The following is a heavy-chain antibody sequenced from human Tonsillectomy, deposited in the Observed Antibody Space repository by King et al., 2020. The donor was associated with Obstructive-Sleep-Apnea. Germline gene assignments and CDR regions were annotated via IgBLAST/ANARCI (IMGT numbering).Heavy chain of an antibody. V-gene: IGHV4-30-4*07. D-gene: IGHD4-11*01. Sequence: VQLVESGPGLVNPSETLSLTCAVSGGSISGGGYSWSWIRQPPGRGLEWIGYSSYSGSTYYIPSLKSRLTISVDTSKNQFSLKLSSLTAAVTAMYYCARTTVTTYGEDSTRYTNWFDPWGQGTLVTVSS. CDR3: ARTTVTTYGEDSTRYTNWFDP. J-gene: IGHJ5*02. CDR1: GGSISGGGYS. CDR2: SSYSGST.